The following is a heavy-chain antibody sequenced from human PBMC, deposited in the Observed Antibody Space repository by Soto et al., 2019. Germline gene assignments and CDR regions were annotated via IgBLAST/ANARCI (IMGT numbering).Heavy chain of an antibody. CDR1: GGSFSGYY. CDR2: INHSGST. V-gene: IGHV4-34*01. CDR3: ARGLWFGELPHRWFDP. J-gene: IGHJ5*02. Sequence: QVQLQQWGAGLLKPSETLSLTCAVYGGSFSGYYWSWIRQPPGKGLEWIGEINHSGSTNYNPSLKSRVTISVDTSKNQFSLKLSSVTAADTAVYYCARGLWFGELPHRWFDPWGQGTLVTVSS. D-gene: IGHD3-10*01.